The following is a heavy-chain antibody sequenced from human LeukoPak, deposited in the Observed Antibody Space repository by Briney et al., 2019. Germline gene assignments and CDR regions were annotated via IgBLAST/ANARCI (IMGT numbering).Heavy chain of an antibody. V-gene: IGHV1-69*04. J-gene: IGHJ4*02. D-gene: IGHD3-22*01. Sequence: SAKVSCKASGGTSNSHAISWVRQAPGQGLEWMGRIIPNLGTTNRAQNFQDRVTLTADKSTNTAYMELTSLTSDDTAVYYCATTNDGGGYQWGDFFDFWGQGTLVTVSS. CDR1: GGTSNSHA. CDR2: IIPNLGTT. CDR3: ATTNDGGGYQWGDFFDF.